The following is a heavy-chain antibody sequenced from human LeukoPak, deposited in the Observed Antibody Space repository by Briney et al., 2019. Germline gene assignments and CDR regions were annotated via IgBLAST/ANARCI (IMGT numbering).Heavy chain of an antibody. V-gene: IGHV3-23*01. CDR3: AKGRRWPLNSSPNYFDY. J-gene: IGHJ4*02. D-gene: IGHD6-13*01. CDR2: ISGSGGST. Sequence: GGSLRLSCAASGFTFSSYAMSWVRQAPGKGLEWVSAISGSGGSTYYADSVKGRFTISRDNSKNTLYLQMSSLRAEDTAVYYCAKGRRWPLNSSPNYFDYWGQGTLVTVSS. CDR1: GFTFSSYA.